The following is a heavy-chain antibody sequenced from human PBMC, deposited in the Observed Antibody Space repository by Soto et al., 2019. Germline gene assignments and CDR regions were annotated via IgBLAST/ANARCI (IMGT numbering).Heavy chain of an antibody. Sequence: SLSLTCTVSGGSISSGDYYWSWIRQPPGKGLEWIGYTYYSGSTYYNPSLKSRVTISVDTSKNQFSLKLSSVTAADTAVYYCARVRAMVRGVIVAPDYGMDVWGQGTTVTVSS. CDR1: GGSISSGDYY. J-gene: IGHJ6*02. CDR2: TYYSGST. V-gene: IGHV4-30-4*01. D-gene: IGHD3-10*01. CDR3: ARVRAMVRGVIVAPDYGMDV.